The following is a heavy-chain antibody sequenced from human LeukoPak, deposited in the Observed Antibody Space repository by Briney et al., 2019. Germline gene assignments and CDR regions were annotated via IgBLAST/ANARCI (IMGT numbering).Heavy chain of an antibody. J-gene: IGHJ4*02. CDR2: IRHSGST. Sequence: SQTLSLTCAVSGGSISSGGYSWSWIRQPPGKGLEWIGYIRHSGSTYYNPSLKSRVTISVDRSKNQFSLKLSSVTAADTAVYYCARTLLWFGESTPYYFDYWGQGTLVTVSS. V-gene: IGHV4-30-2*01. CDR1: GGSISSGGYS. D-gene: IGHD3-10*01. CDR3: ARTLLWFGESTPYYFDY.